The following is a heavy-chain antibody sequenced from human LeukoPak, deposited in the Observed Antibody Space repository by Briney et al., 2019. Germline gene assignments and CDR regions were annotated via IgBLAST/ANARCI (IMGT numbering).Heavy chain of an antibody. Sequence: ASVKVSCKVSGYTLTELSMHWVRQAPGKGLEWMGGFDPEDGETIYAQKFQGRVTITRDTSASTAYMGLSSLRSEDTAVYYCARDLRYCSGGSCYSEDYYYYGMDVWGQGTTVTVSS. J-gene: IGHJ6*02. CDR2: FDPEDGET. D-gene: IGHD2-15*01. V-gene: IGHV1-24*01. CDR1: GYTLTELS. CDR3: ARDLRYCSGGSCYSEDYYYYGMDV.